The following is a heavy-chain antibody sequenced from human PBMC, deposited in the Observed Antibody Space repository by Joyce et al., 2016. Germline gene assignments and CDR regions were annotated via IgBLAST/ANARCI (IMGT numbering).Heavy chain of an antibody. CDR3: AREGPYNWNDYWFDP. J-gene: IGHJ5*02. V-gene: IGHV1-2*02. D-gene: IGHD1-1*01. Sequence: QEQLVQSGTEVKKPGASVKVSCKTSGYNFIGYYIHWVRQAPGQGLESMDWINPKSGATNYAQKFQGRVTMTRDTSISTADMELSRLRSDDTAVYYCAREGPYNWNDYWFDPWGQGTLVTVSS. CDR2: INPKSGAT. CDR1: GYNFIGYY.